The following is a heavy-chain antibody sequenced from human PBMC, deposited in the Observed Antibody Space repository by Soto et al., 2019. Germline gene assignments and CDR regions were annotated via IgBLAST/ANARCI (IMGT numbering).Heavy chain of an antibody. D-gene: IGHD2-2*01. V-gene: IGHV4-34*01. J-gene: IGHJ6*02. CDR1: GGSFSDYI. Sequence: SETLSLTCDVYGGSFSDYIWTWIRQTPGKGLQWIGQINHSGSANYNPSLKSRVTISVHTSSSQFSLELSSVTAADTAVYYRARGMVVVPAARPRWGMDVWGQGTTVTV. CDR3: ARGMVVVPAARPRWGMDV. CDR2: INHSGSA.